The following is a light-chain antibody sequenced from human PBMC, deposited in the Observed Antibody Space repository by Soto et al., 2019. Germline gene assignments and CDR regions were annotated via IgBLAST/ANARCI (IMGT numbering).Light chain of an antibody. CDR3: LQDYNLPYT. CDR2: AAS. V-gene: IGKV1-6*01. J-gene: IGKJ2*01. Sequence: AIQMTQSPSSLSTSVGDRVTITCRASQGISFDVAWYQQKPGKAPKLLIYAASSLQSGVPSRFSGSGSGTDFTLTISSLQPEDFATYYCLQDYNLPYTLGQGTKLEIK. CDR1: QGISFD.